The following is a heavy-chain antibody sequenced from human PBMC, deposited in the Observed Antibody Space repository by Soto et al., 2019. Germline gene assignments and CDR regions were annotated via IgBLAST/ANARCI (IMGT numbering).Heavy chain of an antibody. D-gene: IGHD6-6*01. CDR3: ARARSQQQLEGMDV. V-gene: IGHV4-59*01. CDR1: GGSISSYY. CDR2: IYYSGST. J-gene: IGHJ6*02. Sequence: SETLSLTCTVSGGSISSYYWCWIRQPPGKGLEWIGYIYYSGSTNYNPSLKSRVTISVDTSKNQFSLKLSSVTAADTAVYYCARARSQQQLEGMDVWGQGTTVTVSS.